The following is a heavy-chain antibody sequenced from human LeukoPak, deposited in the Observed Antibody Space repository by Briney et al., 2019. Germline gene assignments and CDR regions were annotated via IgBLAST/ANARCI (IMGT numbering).Heavy chain of an antibody. CDR1: GYTFTNFG. J-gene: IGHJ6*03. D-gene: IGHD3-9*01. V-gene: IGHV1-69*13. CDR3: ARGVLNAVNDDYYYYMDV. CDR2: SIPVVGTT. Sequence: SVKDSCKTSGYTFTNFGINWVRQAPGQGLEWMGGSIPVVGTTTYAQKFQGRVSITADAWTSTAHLELSSLRPEDTAVYYCARGVLNAVNDDYYYYMDVWGQGTTV.